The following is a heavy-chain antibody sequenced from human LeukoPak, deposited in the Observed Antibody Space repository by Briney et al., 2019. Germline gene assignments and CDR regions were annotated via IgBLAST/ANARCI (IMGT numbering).Heavy chain of an antibody. CDR3: ARVLAAADIRYYYMDV. D-gene: IGHD6-13*01. CDR1: GDSIFNYY. CDR2: IYTSGST. V-gene: IGHV4-4*07. Sequence: ASDTLSLTCTLSGDSIFNYYWSCIRQPAGKGREGIGRIYTSGSTNYNHSLKSRVTMSVHTSKNQFSLKLSSVTAADPAVYYCARVLAAADIRYYYMDVWGKGTTATVSS. J-gene: IGHJ6*03.